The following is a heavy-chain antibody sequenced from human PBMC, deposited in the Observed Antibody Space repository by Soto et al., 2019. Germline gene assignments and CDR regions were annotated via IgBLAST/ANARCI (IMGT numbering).Heavy chain of an antibody. Sequence: SETLSLTCTVSGGSISSYYWSWIRQPPGKGLEWIGYIYYSRSTNYNPSLKSRVTISVDTSKNQFSLKLSSVTAADTAVYYCARLEVGYAFDIWGQGTMVTVSS. V-gene: IGHV4-59*08. CDR3: ARLEVGYAFDI. CDR2: IYYSRST. J-gene: IGHJ3*02. D-gene: IGHD1-26*01. CDR1: GGSISSYY.